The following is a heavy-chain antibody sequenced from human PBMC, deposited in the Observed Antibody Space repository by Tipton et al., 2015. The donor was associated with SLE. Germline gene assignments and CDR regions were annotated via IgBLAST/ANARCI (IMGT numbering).Heavy chain of an antibody. CDR3: ARLDARRDAFDI. V-gene: IGHV4-61*01. D-gene: IGHD1-1*01. CDR1: GGSISSSSYY. Sequence: LRLSCTVSGGSISSSSYYWSWIRQPPGKGLEWIGYIYYSGSTNYNPSLKSRVTISVDTSKNQFSLKLSSVTAADTAVYYCARLDARRDAFDIWGQGTMVTVSS. J-gene: IGHJ3*02. CDR2: IYYSGST.